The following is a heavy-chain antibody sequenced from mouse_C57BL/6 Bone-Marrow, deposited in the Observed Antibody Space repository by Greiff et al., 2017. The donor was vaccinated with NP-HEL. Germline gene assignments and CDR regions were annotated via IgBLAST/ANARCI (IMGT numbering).Heavy chain of an antibody. CDR1: GYTFTSYW. Sequence: VKLQQPGAELVKPGASVKMSCKASGYTFTSYWITWVKQRPGQGLEWIGDIYPGSGSTNYNEKFKSKATLTVDTSSSTAYMQLSSLTSEDSAVYYCALITTVVADWYFDVWGTGTTVTVSS. J-gene: IGHJ1*03. CDR3: ALITTVVADWYFDV. D-gene: IGHD1-1*01. V-gene: IGHV1-55*01. CDR2: IYPGSGST.